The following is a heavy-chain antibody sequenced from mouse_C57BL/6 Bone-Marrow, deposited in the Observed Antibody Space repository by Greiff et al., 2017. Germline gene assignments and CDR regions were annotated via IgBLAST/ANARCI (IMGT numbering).Heavy chain of an antibody. D-gene: IGHD1-1*01. V-gene: IGHV1-69*01. J-gene: IGHJ4*01. Sequence: VQLQQPGAELVMPGASVKLSCKASGYTFTSYWMHWVKQRPGQGLEWIGEIDPSDSYTNYNQKFKGKSTLTVDKSSSKAYMQLSSLTSEDSAVYYCARGGVTVVEGNYAMDYWGQGTSVTVSS. CDR3: ARGGVTVVEGNYAMDY. CDR1: GYTFTSYW. CDR2: IDPSDSYT.